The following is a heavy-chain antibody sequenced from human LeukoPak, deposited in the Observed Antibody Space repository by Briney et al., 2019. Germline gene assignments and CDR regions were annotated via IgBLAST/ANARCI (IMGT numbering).Heavy chain of an antibody. CDR2: IYYSGST. CDR1: GGSISSYY. CDR3: ARDGVSALNLYSDL. V-gene: IGHV4-59*01. J-gene: IGHJ2*01. Sequence: SETLSLTCTVSGGSISSYYWSWIRQPPGKGLEWIGYIYYSGSTNYNPSLKSRVIMSVDTSKNQFSLSLISVTAADTAVYYCARDGVSALNLYSDLWGRGTLVTVSS. D-gene: IGHD3-3*01.